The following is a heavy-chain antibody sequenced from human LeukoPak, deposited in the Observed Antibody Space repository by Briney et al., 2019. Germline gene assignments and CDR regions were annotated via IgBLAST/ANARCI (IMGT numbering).Heavy chain of an antibody. V-gene: IGHV1-18*01. J-gene: IGHJ4*02. CDR1: RGTFSSYA. D-gene: IGHD1-26*01. Sequence: ASVKVSCKASRGTFSSYAISWVRQAPGQGLEWMGWISVYNGNTNYAQKFQGRVTMTTDTSTSTAYMELRSLRSDDTAVYYCARDFESGTYYLDYWGQGTLVTVSS. CDR2: ISVYNGNT. CDR3: ARDFESGTYYLDY.